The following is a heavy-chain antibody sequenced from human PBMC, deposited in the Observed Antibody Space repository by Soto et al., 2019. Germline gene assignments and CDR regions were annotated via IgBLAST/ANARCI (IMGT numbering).Heavy chain of an antibody. J-gene: IGHJ4*02. Sequence: GASVKVSCKVSGYTLTELSMHWVRQAPGKGLEWMGGFDPEDGETIYAQKFQGRVTMTEDTSTDTAYMDLSSLRSEDTAVYYCATWTHHYDILTGYYITPGYFDYWGQGTLVTVSS. V-gene: IGHV1-24*01. CDR3: ATWTHHYDILTGYYITPGYFDY. D-gene: IGHD3-9*01. CDR1: GYTLTELS. CDR2: FDPEDGET.